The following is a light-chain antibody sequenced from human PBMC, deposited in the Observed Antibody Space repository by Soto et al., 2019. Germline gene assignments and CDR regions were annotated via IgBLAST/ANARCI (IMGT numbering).Light chain of an antibody. CDR2: DVS. CDR1: SSDVGAYNF. V-gene: IGLV2-11*01. CDR3: CSYAGSYNVV. J-gene: IGLJ2*01. Sequence: QSALTQPRSVSGSPGQSVTISCTGSSSDVGAYNFVSWYQQHPGKAPKLVIYDVSKRPSGVPDRISGSKSGNTASLTISGLQAEDEADYYCCSYAGSYNVVFGGGTQLTVL.